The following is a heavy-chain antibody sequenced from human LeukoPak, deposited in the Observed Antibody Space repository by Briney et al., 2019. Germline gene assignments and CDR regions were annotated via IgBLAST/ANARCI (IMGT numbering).Heavy chain of an antibody. CDR3: ARQWLVSPLFDY. Sequence: SETLSLTCAVYGGSFSGYYWSWIRQPPGKGLEWIGEINHSGSTNFNPSLRSRVTVSVHTSKNQLSLKLSSVTAADTAVYYCARQWLVSPLFDYWGQGTLVTVSS. CDR2: INHSGST. CDR1: GGSFSGYY. D-gene: IGHD6-19*01. V-gene: IGHV4-34*01. J-gene: IGHJ4*02.